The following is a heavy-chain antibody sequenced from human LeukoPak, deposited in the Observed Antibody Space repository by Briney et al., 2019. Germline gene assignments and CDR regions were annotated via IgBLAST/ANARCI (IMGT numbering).Heavy chain of an antibody. CDR2: IYYSGST. D-gene: IGHD3-16*01. CDR1: GGSISSYY. V-gene: IGHV4-59*01. Sequence: ASETLSLTCTVSGGSISSYYWSWIRQPPGKGLEWIGYIYYSGSTNYNPSLKSRVTISVDTSKNQFSLKLSSVTAADTAVFYCARAWGSSSFYTGVMDVWGQGTTVTVSS. J-gene: IGHJ6*02. CDR3: ARAWGSSSFYTGVMDV.